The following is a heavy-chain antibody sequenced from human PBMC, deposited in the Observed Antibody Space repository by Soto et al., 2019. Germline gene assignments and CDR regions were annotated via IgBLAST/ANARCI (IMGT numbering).Heavy chain of an antibody. V-gene: IGHV3-21*01. J-gene: IGHJ6*02. CDR2: ISGSSASI. CDR3: ATDSRFWEV. CDR1: GFTFSNYY. Sequence: PGGSLRLSCAASGFTFSNYYINWVRQAPGKGLEWVSSISGSSASIYYADSVKGRFTISRDNAMNSLYLQMNSLRDEDTAVYYCATDSRFWEVWGQGTTVTVSS. D-gene: IGHD2-2*01.